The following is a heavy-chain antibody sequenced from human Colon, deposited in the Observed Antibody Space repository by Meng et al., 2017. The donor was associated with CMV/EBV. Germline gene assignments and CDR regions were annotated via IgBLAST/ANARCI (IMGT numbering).Heavy chain of an antibody. D-gene: IGHD2-2*01. V-gene: IGHV3-74*01. CDR1: GFPFNTYW. CDR2: INSDETGA. CDR3: ARDAGCSASVCEVTWFDL. Sequence: GGSLRLSCAASGFPFNTYWMHWVRQGPGKGLEWVARINSDETGANYAVSVKGRFTISRDNAKSTLYLQMNSLRGDDTAIYYCARDAGCSASVCEVTWFDLWGQGTLVTVSS. J-gene: IGHJ5*02.